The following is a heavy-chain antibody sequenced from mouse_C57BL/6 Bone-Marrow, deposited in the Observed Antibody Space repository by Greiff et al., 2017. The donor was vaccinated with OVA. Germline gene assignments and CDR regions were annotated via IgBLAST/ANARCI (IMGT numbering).Heavy chain of an antibody. CDR3: VFYTWYFDV. D-gene: IGHD2-12*01. J-gene: IGHJ1*03. CDR1: GYTFTSYW. Sequence: QVQLQQPGAELVMPGASVKLSCKASGYTFTSYWIHWVKQRPGQGLEWIGEIDPSDSYTNYNQKFKGKSTLTVDKSSSTAYMQLSSLTSEDSAVYYCVFYTWYFDVWGTGTTVTVSS. CDR2: IDPSDSYT. V-gene: IGHV1-69*01.